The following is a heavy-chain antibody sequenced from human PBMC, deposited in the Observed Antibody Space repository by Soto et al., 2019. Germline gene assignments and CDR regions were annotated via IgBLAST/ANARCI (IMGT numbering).Heavy chain of an antibody. CDR3: AREVEYYYDSSGYFDY. V-gene: IGHV4-59*01. J-gene: IGHJ4*02. CDR2: IYYSGST. CDR1: GGSISSYY. D-gene: IGHD3-22*01. Sequence: SETLSLTCTVSGGSISSYYWSWIRQPPGKGLEWIGYIYYSGSTNYNPSLKSRVTISVDTSKNQFSLKLSSVTAADTAVYYCAREVEYYYDSSGYFDYWGQGTLVTVSS.